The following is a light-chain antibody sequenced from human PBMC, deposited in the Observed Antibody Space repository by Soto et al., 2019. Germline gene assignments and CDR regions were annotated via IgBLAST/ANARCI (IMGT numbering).Light chain of an antibody. CDR2: EVD. V-gene: IGLV2-14*03. CDR3: CSCTSSDTWV. Sequence: QSALTQPASVSGAPGQSITISCTATSDDFGGFKFVSWYQQHPGRAPRLIIYEVDNRPSGISHRFSGSKSGTTASLTISGVQYDDEADYYCCSCTSSDTWVFGGGTKLTVL. J-gene: IGLJ3*02. CDR1: SDDFGGFKF.